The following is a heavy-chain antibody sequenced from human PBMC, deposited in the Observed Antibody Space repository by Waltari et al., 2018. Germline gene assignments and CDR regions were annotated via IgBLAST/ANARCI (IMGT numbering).Heavy chain of an antibody. CDR3: ARDSSGYDAFDI. V-gene: IGHV4-61*01. D-gene: IGHD3-22*01. J-gene: IGHJ3*02. Sequence: QVQLQESGPGLVKPSETLSLTCTVSGGSVSSGSYYWSWIRQPPGKGLEWIGYIYSRGRHNYNPPLKSRVTISVDTSKNQFSLKLSSVTAADTAVYYCARDSSGYDAFDIWGQGTMVTVSS. CDR1: GGSVSSGSYY. CDR2: IYSRGRH.